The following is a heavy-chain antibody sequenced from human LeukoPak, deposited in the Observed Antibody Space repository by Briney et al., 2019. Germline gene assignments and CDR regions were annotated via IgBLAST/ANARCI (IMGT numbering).Heavy chain of an antibody. CDR1: GFTFSNAW. J-gene: IGHJ4*02. V-gene: IGHV3-15*01. CDR3: TTDLVSGLRYFDWLSESETEYYFVY. D-gene: IGHD3-9*01. CDR2: LKSKTDGGTT. Sequence: GGSLRLSCAASGFTFSNAWMSWVRQAPGKGLEWVGRLKSKTDGGTTDYAAPVKGRLTISRDDSKNTLYLQMSSLKTEDTAVYYCTTDLVSGLRYFDWLSESETEYYFVYWGQGTLVTVSS.